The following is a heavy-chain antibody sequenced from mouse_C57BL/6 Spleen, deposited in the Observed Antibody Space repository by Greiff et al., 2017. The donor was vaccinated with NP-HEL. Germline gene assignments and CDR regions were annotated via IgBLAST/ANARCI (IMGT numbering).Heavy chain of an antibody. CDR1: GYAFSSSW. CDR3: AIDDYDGYYFDY. Sequence: VQGVESGPELVKPGASVKISCKASGYAFSSSWMNWVKQRPGKGLEWIGRIYPGDGDTNYNGKFKGKATLTADKSSSTAYMQLSSLTSEDSAVYFCAIDDYDGYYFDYWGQGTTLTVSS. V-gene: IGHV1-82*01. J-gene: IGHJ2*01. CDR2: IYPGDGDT. D-gene: IGHD2-4*01.